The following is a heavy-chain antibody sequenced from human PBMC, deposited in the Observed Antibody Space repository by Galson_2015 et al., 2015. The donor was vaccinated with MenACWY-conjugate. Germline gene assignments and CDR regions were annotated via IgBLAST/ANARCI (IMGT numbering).Heavy chain of an antibody. CDR1: GFTFGDYA. J-gene: IGHJ4*02. CDR2: IRSNTYGGSA. D-gene: IGHD5-12*01. V-gene: IGHV3-49*03. CDR3: ARLCYDSYTGTQYVFFDY. Sequence: SLRLSCAASGFTFGDYAMSWLRQAPGQGLEWVGLIRSNTYGGSAQYAASVQGRFAISRVDSNGIAFLQMNSLKTEDTAVYYCARLCYDSYTGTQYVFFDYWGQGTLVSVSS.